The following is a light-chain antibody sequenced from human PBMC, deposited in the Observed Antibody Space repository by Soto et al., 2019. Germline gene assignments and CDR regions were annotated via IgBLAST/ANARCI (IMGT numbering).Light chain of an antibody. Sequence: EIVLTQSRGTLSLSPGERATLSCRASQSVSSSYLAWYQQKPGQAPRLLIYGASSRATGIPDRFSGSGSGTDFTLTISRLEPEDFAVYYCQQYGSSPRITFGQGTRLE. J-gene: IGKJ5*01. CDR3: QQYGSSPRIT. CDR2: GAS. V-gene: IGKV3-20*01. CDR1: QSVSSSY.